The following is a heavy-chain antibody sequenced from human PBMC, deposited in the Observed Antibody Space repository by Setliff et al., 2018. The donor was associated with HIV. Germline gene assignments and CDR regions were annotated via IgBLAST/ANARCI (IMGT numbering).Heavy chain of an antibody. CDR1: GYTFTSYW. V-gene: IGHV5-51*01. CDR3: VRYIGAAAGYIDH. Sequence: GESLKISCKGSGYTFTSYWIGWVRQMPGKGLEWVGFIYPGDSDSRYSPSFRGQVTISADKSTTTAYLDWASLKASDTVMYYCVRYIGAAAGYIDHWGQGTLVTVSS. D-gene: IGHD6-25*01. J-gene: IGHJ4*02. CDR2: IYPGDSDS.